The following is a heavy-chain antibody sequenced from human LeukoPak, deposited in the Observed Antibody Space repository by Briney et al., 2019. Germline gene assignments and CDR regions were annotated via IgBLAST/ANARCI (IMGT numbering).Heavy chain of an antibody. J-gene: IGHJ4*02. V-gene: IGHV4-30-4*07. Sequence: SETLSLTCAVSGGSISSGGYSWNWIRQPPGKGLEWIGYIYYSGSTYYNPSLKSRVTISVDTSKNQFSLKLSSVTAADTAVYYCACTVTRGGFDYWGQGTLVTVSS. CDR2: IYYSGST. D-gene: IGHD4-17*01. CDR3: ACTVTRGGFDY. CDR1: GGSISSGGYS.